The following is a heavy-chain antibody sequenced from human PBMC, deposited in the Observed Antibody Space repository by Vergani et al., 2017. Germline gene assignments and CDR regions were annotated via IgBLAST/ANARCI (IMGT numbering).Heavy chain of an antibody. Sequence: QVQLQESGPGLVRPSQTLSLTCTVSGGSISSGSYYWSWFRQPAGKGLEWIGRFYTGGGTSYNPSLKSRVTISGDTSKNKFSLQLSSVTAADTAVYYCARDPLYSTTWPFLLLDMDVWGQGTTVTVSS. CDR3: ARDPLYSTTWPFLLLDMDV. J-gene: IGHJ6*02. D-gene: IGHD6-13*01. CDR2: FYTGGGT. V-gene: IGHV4-61*02. CDR1: GGSISSGSYY.